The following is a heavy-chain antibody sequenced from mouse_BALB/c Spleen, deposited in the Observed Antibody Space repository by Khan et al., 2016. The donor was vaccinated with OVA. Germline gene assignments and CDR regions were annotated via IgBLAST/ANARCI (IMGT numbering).Heavy chain of an antibody. CDR2: ISSGGDYI. V-gene: IGHV5-9-3*01. CDR3: ARHNYGPFAY. D-gene: IGHD1-1*01. J-gene: IGHJ3*01. Sequence: EVELVESGGDLVKPGGSLKLSCSASGFTFSTFAMSWVRQTPEKRLEWVATISSGGDYIYYVDSVMGRFTIYRDNAKTTLYLQMSSLRSEDTAIYSCARHNYGPFAYWGQGTLVTVSA. CDR1: GFTFSTFA.